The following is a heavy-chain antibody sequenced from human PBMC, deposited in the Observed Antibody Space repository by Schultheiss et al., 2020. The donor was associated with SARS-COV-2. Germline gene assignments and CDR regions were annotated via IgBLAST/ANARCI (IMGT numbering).Heavy chain of an antibody. Sequence: GGSLRLSCAASGFTVSSNYMSWVRQAPGKGLEWVSVIYSGGSTYYADSVKGRFTISRENAKNSLYLQMNSLRAGDTAVYYCARDLGLRTTVTYDYWGQGTLVTVSS. D-gene: IGHD4-17*01. J-gene: IGHJ4*02. V-gene: IGHV3-53*01. CDR3: ARDLGLRTTVTYDY. CDR2: IYSGGST. CDR1: GFTVSSNY.